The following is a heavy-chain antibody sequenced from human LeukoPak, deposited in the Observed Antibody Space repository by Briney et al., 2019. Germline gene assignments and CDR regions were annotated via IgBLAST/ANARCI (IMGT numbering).Heavy chain of an antibody. J-gene: IGHJ4*02. Sequence: QTGGSLRLSCAASGFTFSSYSMNWVRQAPGKGLEWVSYINSGSLTIYYADSVKGRFTISRDNAKNSLYLQMNSLRAEDTAVYYCARHRAGSPPLNPLDYWGQGTLVTVSS. D-gene: IGHD6-19*01. CDR2: INSGSLTI. V-gene: IGHV3-48*01. CDR1: GFTFSSYS. CDR3: ARHRAGSPPLNPLDY.